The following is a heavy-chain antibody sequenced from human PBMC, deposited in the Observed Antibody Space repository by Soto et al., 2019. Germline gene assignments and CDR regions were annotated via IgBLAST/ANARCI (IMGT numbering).Heavy chain of an antibody. D-gene: IGHD3-9*01. CDR2: IYYSGST. V-gene: IGHV4-39*01. Sequence: SETLSLTCTVSGGSISSSSYYWGWIPQPPGKGLEWIGSIYYSGSTYYNPSLKSRVTISVDTSKNQFSLKLSSVTAADTAVYYCARGDILTGYYLIWGQGTLVTVSS. CDR3: ARGDILTGYYLI. J-gene: IGHJ4*02. CDR1: GGSISSSSYY.